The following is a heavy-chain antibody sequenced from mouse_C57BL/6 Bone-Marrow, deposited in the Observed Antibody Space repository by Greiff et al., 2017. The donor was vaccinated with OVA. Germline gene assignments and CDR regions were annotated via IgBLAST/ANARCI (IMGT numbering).Heavy chain of an antibody. CDR2: ISNLAYSI. J-gene: IGHJ3*01. CDR3: ASYYDYDGGFAY. V-gene: IGHV5-15*01. Sequence: EVQVVESGGGLVQPGGSLKLSCAASGFTFSDYGMAWVRQAPRTGPEWVAFISNLAYSIYYADTVTGRFTISRENAKNTLYLEMSSLRSEDTAMYYCASYYDYDGGFAYWGQGTLVTVSA. CDR1: GFTFSDYG. D-gene: IGHD2-4*01.